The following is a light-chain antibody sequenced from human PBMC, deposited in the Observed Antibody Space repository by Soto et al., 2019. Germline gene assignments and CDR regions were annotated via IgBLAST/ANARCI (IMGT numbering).Light chain of an antibody. J-gene: IGLJ2*01. CDR3: QSYDSSLGGHVV. CDR2: GNS. V-gene: IGLV1-40*01. Sequence: QSVLTQPPSVSGAPGQRVTISCTGSSSNIGAGYDVHWYQQLPGTAPKLLIYGNSNRPSGVPDRLSGSKSGTSASLAITGLQAGDEADYYCQSYDSSLGGHVVFGGGTKLPVL. CDR1: SSNIGAGYD.